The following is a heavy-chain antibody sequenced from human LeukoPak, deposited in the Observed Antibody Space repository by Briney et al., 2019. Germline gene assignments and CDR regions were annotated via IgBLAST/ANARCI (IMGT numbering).Heavy chain of an antibody. J-gene: IGHJ4*02. D-gene: IGHD2-2*02. CDR1: GASINSGAYS. CDR2: ISYTGDT. CDR3: ARLTPLYGLDY. V-gene: IGHV4-31*11. Sequence: SQTLSLTCAVSGASINSGAYSWTWIRPRPGEGLEFIGNISYTGDTYFNPSLKSRVAFSVDTSKSHFSLRLTSVTAADTAFYYCARLTPLYGLDYWGQGILGTVSS.